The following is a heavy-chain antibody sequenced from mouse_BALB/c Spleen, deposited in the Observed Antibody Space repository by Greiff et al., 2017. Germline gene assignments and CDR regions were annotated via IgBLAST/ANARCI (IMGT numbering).Heavy chain of an antibody. CDR1: GFTFSSYT. CDR2: ISNGGGST. V-gene: IGHV5-12-2*01. J-gene: IGHJ4*01. Sequence: EVHLVESGGGLVQPGGSLKLSCAASGFTFSSYTMSWVRQTPEKRLEWVAYISNGGGSTYYPDTVKGRFTISRDNAKNTLYLQMGSLKSEDTAMYYGARYADYGYDRVAMDYGGQGTSVTVS. D-gene: IGHD2-14*01. CDR3: ARYADYGYDRVAMDY.